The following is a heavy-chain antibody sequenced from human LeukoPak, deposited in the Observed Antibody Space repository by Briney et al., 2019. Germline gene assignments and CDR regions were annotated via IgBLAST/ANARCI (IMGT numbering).Heavy chain of an antibody. CDR2: ISSSTYT. J-gene: IGHJ4*02. CDR1: GFTFSDYY. D-gene: IGHD6-13*01. Sequence: GGSLRLSCATSGFTFSDYYMSWIRQTPGKGLEWVSHISSSTYTNYADSVKGRFTISRDNAKNSLYLQMNSLRAEDTAVYYCARVAPTGYYFDNWGQGTLVTVSS. V-gene: IGHV3-11*06. CDR3: ARVAPTGYYFDN.